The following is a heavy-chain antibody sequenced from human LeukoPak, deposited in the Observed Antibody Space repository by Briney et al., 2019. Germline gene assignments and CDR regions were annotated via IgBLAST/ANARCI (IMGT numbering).Heavy chain of an antibody. CDR2: IYSGGST. CDR1: GFTVSSNY. J-gene: IGHJ6*02. Sequence: GGSLRLSCAASGFTVSSNYMSWVRQAPGKGLEWVSLIYSGGSTEYADSVKGRFTISRDNAQNSLYLQMNSLRADDTAVYYCARGTTDYIGMDVWGQGTTVTVSS. D-gene: IGHD4-17*01. CDR3: ARGTTDYIGMDV. V-gene: IGHV3-66*01.